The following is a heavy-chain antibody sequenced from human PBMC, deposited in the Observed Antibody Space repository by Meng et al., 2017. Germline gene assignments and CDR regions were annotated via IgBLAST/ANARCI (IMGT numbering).Heavy chain of an antibody. D-gene: IGHD6-19*01. CDR1: GFTFDDYA. Sequence: SLKISCAASGFTFDDYAMHWVRQASGKGLEWVSGISWNSGSIGYADSVKGRFTISRDNAKISLYLQMNSLRAEDTALYYCAKDSGTVYSSGWLDYWGQGTLVTVSS. CDR2: ISWNSGSI. J-gene: IGHJ4*02. CDR3: AKDSGTVYSSGWLDY. V-gene: IGHV3-9*01.